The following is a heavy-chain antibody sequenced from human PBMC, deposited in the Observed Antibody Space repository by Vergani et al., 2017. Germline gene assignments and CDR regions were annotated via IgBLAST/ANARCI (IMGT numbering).Heavy chain of an antibody. CDR1: GFSLSTSGVG. D-gene: IGHD5-18*01. CDR2: IYWDDDK. J-gene: IGHJ4*02. CDR3: AHRDTYSYGYYFDY. V-gene: IGHV2-5*02. Sequence: QITLKESGPTLVKPTQTLTLTCTFSGFSLSTSGVGVGWTRQPPGKALEWLALIYWDDDKRYSPSLKRRLTITKETSKNQVVLTMTNMDPVDTATYYCAHRDTYSYGYYFDYWGQGTLVTVSS.